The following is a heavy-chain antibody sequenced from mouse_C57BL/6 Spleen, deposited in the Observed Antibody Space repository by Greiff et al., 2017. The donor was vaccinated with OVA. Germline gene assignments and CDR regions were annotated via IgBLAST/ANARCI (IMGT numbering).Heavy chain of an antibody. J-gene: IGHJ1*03. CDR3: ARGGNHWYFDV. CDR2: IYPGDGDT. CDR1: GYAFSSSW. D-gene: IGHD2-1*01. V-gene: IGHV1-82*01. Sequence: VQLQESGPELVKPGASVKISCKASGYAFSSSWMNWVKQRPGKGLEWIGRIYPGDGDTNYNGKFKGKATLTADKSSSTAYMQLSSLTSEDSAVYLCARGGNHWYFDVWGTGTTVTVSS.